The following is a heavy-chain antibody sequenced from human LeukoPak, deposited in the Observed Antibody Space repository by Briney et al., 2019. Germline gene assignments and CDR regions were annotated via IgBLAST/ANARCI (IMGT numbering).Heavy chain of an antibody. D-gene: IGHD4-17*01. V-gene: IGHV3-21*01. J-gene: IGHJ4*02. CDR3: ARDLWGITVTTDYFDS. CDR2: ISSSSSYI. Sequence: PGGSLRLSCAASGFTFSSYGMHWVRQAPGKGLEWVSSISSSSSYIYYADSVKGRFTISRDNAKNSLYLQMISLRAEDMAVYYCARDLWGITVTTDYFDSWGQGTLVTVSS. CDR1: GFTFSSYG.